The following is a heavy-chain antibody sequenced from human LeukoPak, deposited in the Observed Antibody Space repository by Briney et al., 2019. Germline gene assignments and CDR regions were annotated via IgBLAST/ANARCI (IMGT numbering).Heavy chain of an antibody. CDR1: GGSISSYY. D-gene: IGHD4-23*01. Sequence: SETLSLTCTVSGGSISSYYWSWIRQPPGKGLEWIGYIYYSGSTNYNPSLKSRVTISVDTSKNQFSLKLSSVTAADTAVYYCAGSIPPDRAHGGNTAPFDYWGQGTLVTVSS. CDR2: IYYSGST. J-gene: IGHJ4*02. V-gene: IGHV4-59*01. CDR3: AGSIPPDRAHGGNTAPFDY.